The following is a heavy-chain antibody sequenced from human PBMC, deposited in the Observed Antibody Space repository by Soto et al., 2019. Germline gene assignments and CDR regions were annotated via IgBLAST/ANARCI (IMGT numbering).Heavy chain of an antibody. V-gene: IGHV6-1*01. Sequence: PSQTLSLTCGISGDSVSSNSAAWNWLRQSPSRGLEWLGRTYYRSKWYNDYAVSVESRITINPDTSKNHFSLQLNFATPEDTAVYFCARGEQYSGRIFDYWGQGTLVTVSS. J-gene: IGHJ4*02. CDR3: ARGEQYSGRIFDY. CDR2: TYYRSKWYN. CDR1: GDSVSSNSAA. D-gene: IGHD1-26*01.